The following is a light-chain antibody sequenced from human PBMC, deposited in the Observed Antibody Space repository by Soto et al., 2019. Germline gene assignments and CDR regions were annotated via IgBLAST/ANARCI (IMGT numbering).Light chain of an antibody. Sequence: LQMTQSPSPRSVSLWDRCAITFRASQTISSWLAWYQQKPGKAPKLLIYDASSLERGVPSRFSGSGSGTEFTLTISSLQPDDFATYYCQHSDNYSYTFGQGTKVDI. CDR2: DAS. V-gene: IGKV1-5*01. CDR3: QHSDNYSYT. CDR1: QTISSW. J-gene: IGKJ2*01.